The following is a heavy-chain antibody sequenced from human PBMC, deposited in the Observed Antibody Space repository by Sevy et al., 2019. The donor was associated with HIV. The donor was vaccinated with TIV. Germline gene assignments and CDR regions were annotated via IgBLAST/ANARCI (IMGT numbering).Heavy chain of an antibody. J-gene: IGHJ3*02. CDR1: GFTVSSNY. Sequence: GGSLRLSCAASGFTVSSNYMSWVRQAPGKGLEWVSIIFSGGGTYYADSVQGRFTISRDNSKNMVYLQMNGLRAEDTAVFYGARGATFYSDSSGRVLSVLGAFDIWGRGTMVTVSS. CDR2: IFSGGGT. CDR3: ARGATFYSDSSGRVLSVLGAFDI. D-gene: IGHD3-22*01. V-gene: IGHV3-53*01.